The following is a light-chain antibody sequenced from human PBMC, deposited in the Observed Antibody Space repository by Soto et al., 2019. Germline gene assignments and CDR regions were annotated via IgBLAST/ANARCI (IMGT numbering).Light chain of an antibody. CDR3: QSYDRSMGCRV. J-gene: IGLJ3*02. CDR2: GDN. V-gene: IGLV1-40*01. CDR1: SSNFGAGYN. Sequence: QSVLTQTPSVSGAPGQRVTISCTGSSSNFGAGYNVRWYQQLPGTAPKLIIHGDNNRPSGVPDRFSASQSGTTASLAITGRQAEDVADYCYQSYDRSMGCRVSGGGTKLTVL.